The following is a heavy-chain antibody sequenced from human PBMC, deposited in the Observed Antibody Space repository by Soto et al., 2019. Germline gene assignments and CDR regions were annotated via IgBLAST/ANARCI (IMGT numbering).Heavy chain of an antibody. CDR3: ASLARGSVGVAANEYFQH. CDR1: GGSISSSSYY. V-gene: IGHV4-39*01. Sequence: QLQLPAAGPGLVKPSETLSLTCTVSGGSISSSSYYWGWLRQPPGKGLEWIGSIYYSGSTYYNPPLKILVTISVDTTKNQFSLKLSSVTATDTAVYYLASLARGSVGVAANEYFQHWGQDNLVTFSS. J-gene: IGHJ1*01. CDR2: IYYSGST. D-gene: IGHD2-15*01.